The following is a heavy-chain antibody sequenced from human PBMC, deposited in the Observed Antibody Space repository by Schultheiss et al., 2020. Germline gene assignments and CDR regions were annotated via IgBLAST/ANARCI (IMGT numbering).Heavy chain of an antibody. CDR1: GGSFSGYY. CDR2: IYYSGST. CDR3: ARVNWSGWYHFDP. V-gene: IGHV4-59*08. Sequence: SETLSLTCAVYGGSFSGYYWSWIRQPPGKGLEWIGYIYYSGSTNYNPSLKSRVTISVDTSKNQFSLKLSSVTAADTAVYYCARVNWSGWYHFDPWGQGTLVTVSS. J-gene: IGHJ5*02. D-gene: IGHD6-19*01.